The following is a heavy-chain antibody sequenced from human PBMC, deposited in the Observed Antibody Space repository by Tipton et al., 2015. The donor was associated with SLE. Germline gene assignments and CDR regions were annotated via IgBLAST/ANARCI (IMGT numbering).Heavy chain of an antibody. V-gene: IGHV4-34*01. J-gene: IGHJ4*02. D-gene: IGHD3-10*01. CDR1: GGSFSGYY. Sequence: TLSLTCAVYGGSFSGYYWSWIRQPPGKGLEWIGEINHSGNTNYNPSLKSRVTISADTSKNQMSLNLTSVTAADTAVYYCAREYYGFEIDYWGQGSLVTVSS. CDR2: INHSGNT. CDR3: AREYYGFEIDY.